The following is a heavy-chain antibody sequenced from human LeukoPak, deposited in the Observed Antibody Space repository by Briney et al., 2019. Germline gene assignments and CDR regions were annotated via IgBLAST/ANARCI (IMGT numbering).Heavy chain of an antibody. CDR3: ARRGWLQFGYFDY. CDR1: GGSIDSSNFY. CDR2: VSYGGRS. D-gene: IGHD5-24*01. Sequence: SETLSLTCTVSGGSIDSSNFYWAWIRQPPGKGLEWIGSVSYGGRSDNNSSLKSRVTMSVDTSKNQFSLKLSAVTAADTAVYYCARRGWLQFGYFDYWGQGTLVTVSS. V-gene: IGHV4-39*07. J-gene: IGHJ4*02.